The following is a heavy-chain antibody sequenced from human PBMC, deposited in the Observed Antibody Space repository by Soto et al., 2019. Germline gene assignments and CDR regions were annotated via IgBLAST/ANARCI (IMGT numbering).Heavy chain of an antibody. V-gene: IGHV5-51*01. D-gene: IGHD3-10*01. CDR3: ARHRDXYGSGSYDGRYYYGMDV. CDR1: GYSFTIYW. J-gene: IGHJ6*02. Sequence: GQSLKISGLGSGYSFTIYWIGWVRQMSGKGLRWMVLIYPDHSDPSPSPSFQGPVTISADKSISTAYLQCSRLKAPDTDMYYCARHRDXYGSGSYDGRYYYGMDVCGQRTTVTVSS. CDR2: IYPDHSDP.